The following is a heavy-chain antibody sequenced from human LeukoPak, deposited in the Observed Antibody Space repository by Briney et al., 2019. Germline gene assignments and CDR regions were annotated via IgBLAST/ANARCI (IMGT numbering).Heavy chain of an antibody. CDR2: ISPNSGGT. CDR3: ATARSIGSDWYRRASHPFDI. CDR1: GYTFTAYY. D-gene: IGHD6-19*01. Sequence: ASVKVSCKASGYTFTAYYMHWVRQAPGQGLEWMGWISPNSGGTNYAQNFQGRVTITRDTSISTAYVEVTTLRSDDTAVYYCATARSIGSDWYRRASHPFDIWGQGTMVTVSS. J-gene: IGHJ3*02. V-gene: IGHV1-2*02.